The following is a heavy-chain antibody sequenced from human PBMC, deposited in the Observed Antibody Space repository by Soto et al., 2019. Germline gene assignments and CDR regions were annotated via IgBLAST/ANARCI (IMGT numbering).Heavy chain of an antibody. CDR2: IYWDDDR. D-gene: IGHD2-15*01. V-gene: IGHV2-5*02. CDR3: AHRRRGCRGGSCYEIVMDV. CDR1: GFSLSTSGEG. Sequence: QITLKESGPTLVKPTQTLTLTCTFSGFSLSTSGEGVGWIRQPPGKALEWIALIYWDDDRRYSPSLKSRLTIIKNNSKNQVVLTMTNRVPVYKGTNYCAHRRRGCRGGSCYEIVMDVCGQGTTVTVCS. J-gene: IGHJ6*02.